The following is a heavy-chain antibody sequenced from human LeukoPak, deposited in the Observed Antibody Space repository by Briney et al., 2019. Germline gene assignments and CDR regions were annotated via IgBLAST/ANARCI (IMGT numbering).Heavy chain of an antibody. V-gene: IGHV3-74*01. J-gene: IGHJ4*02. CDR1: GFTFSDFW. Sequence: GGSLRLSCAASGFTFSDFWMHWVRQAPGKGLVWVSRINSGGTVTNYADSVKGRLTISRDNAKNTLYLQMNSLRVEDTAVYYCGDYGSGSYILEYWGQGTLVTVSS. CDR3: GDYGSGSYILEY. D-gene: IGHD3-10*01. CDR2: INSGGTVT.